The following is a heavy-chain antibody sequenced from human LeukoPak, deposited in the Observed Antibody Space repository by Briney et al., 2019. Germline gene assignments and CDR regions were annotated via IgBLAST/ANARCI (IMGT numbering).Heavy chain of an antibody. J-gene: IGHJ4*02. CDR1: GFTFSSYS. CDR2: INSDGSST. D-gene: IGHD2-2*01. V-gene: IGHV3-74*01. CDR3: VSFYETN. Sequence: GGSLRLSCAASGFTFSSYSMNWVRQAPGKGLVWVSRINSDGSSTSYADSVKGRFTISKDNAKNTVYLQTNNLRTEDTAVYYCVSFYETNWGRGTLVTVSS.